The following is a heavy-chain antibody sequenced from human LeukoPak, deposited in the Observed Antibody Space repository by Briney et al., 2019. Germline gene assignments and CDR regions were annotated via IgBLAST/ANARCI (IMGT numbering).Heavy chain of an antibody. D-gene: IGHD3-16*01. CDR2: IIPMFDTA. V-gene: IGHV1-69*06. Sequence: SVKVSCKASGGTFNRYAISWVRQAPGQGLEWMGGIIPMFDTANYAQRFQGRLTITADKSTSTAYMELSSLTSEDTAVYYCARADNWEGAKGDWGQGTMVTVSS. CDR1: GGTFNRYA. J-gene: IGHJ3*01. CDR3: ARADNWEGAKGD.